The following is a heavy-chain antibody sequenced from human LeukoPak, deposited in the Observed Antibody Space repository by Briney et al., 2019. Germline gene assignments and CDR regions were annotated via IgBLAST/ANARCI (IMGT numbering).Heavy chain of an antibody. CDR1: GYTLTELS. Sequence: GASVKVSCKVSGYTLTELSMHWVRQAPGKGLEWMGGFDPEDGETIYAQKFQGRVTMTEDTSTDTAYMELSRLRSDDTAVYYCARERGYCSSSSCYTSDAFDMWGQGTMVTVSS. J-gene: IGHJ3*02. V-gene: IGHV1-24*01. D-gene: IGHD2-2*02. CDR2: FDPEDGET. CDR3: ARERGYCSSSSCYTSDAFDM.